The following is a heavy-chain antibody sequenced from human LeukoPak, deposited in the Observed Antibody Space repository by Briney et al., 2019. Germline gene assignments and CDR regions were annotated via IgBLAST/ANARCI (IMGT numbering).Heavy chain of an antibody. Sequence: GGSLRLSCAASGFTFSSYSMNWVRQAPGKGLEWVSAISGRGGSTYYADSVKGRFTISRDNAKNSLYLQMNSLRAEDTAVYYCARLAIRAPDYWGQGTLVTVSS. CDR1: GFTFSSYS. V-gene: IGHV3-48*01. CDR2: ISGRGGST. D-gene: IGHD5-12*01. J-gene: IGHJ4*02. CDR3: ARLAIRAPDY.